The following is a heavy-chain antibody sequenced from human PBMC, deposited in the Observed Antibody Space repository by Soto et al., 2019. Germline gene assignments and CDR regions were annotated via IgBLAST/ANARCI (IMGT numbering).Heavy chain of an antibody. CDR1: GFKFDDYA. D-gene: IGHD6-19*01. CDR3: ARVHSSGWYVEPYDA. J-gene: IGHJ3*01. CDR2: INWNGAYS. V-gene: IGHV3-9*01. Sequence: EVQLVESGGNLARPGESLRFFCLASGFKFDDYAFHWVRQAPGKGSEWVSGINWNGAYSGYADSVKGRFSISRDNSGNSVYLQMDTLRPEDTALYFCARVHSSGWYVEPYDAWGQGTMVTVSS.